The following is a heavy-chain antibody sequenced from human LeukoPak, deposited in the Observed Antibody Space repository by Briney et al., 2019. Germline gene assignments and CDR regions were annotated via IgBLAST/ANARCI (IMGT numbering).Heavy chain of an antibody. CDR1: GGSISSYY. CDR2: IYSGGST. D-gene: IGHD1-26*01. Sequence: PSETLSLTCTVSGGSISSYYWSWIRQPAGKGLEWIGRIYSGGSTNYNPSLKTRVTMSVDSSNNQFSLKLSSVTAADTAVFYCARENTGSYREFDYWGQGTLVTVSS. V-gene: IGHV4-4*07. J-gene: IGHJ4*02. CDR3: ARENTGSYREFDY.